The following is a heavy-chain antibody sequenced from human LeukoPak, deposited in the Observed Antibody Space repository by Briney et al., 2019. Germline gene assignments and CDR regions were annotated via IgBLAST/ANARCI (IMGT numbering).Heavy chain of an antibody. CDR1: GFTFSTYT. CDR2: ISGSGGNT. CDR3: AKGGYSYGPMYYFDY. D-gene: IGHD5-18*01. J-gene: IGHJ4*02. V-gene: IGHV3-23*01. Sequence: GGSLRLSCAASGFTFSTYTMSWVRQAPGKGLEWVSSISGSGGNTYYADYVKGRFTISRDNSKDTLYLQMNNLRAEDTAVYYCAKGGYSYGPMYYFDYWGQGTLVTVSS.